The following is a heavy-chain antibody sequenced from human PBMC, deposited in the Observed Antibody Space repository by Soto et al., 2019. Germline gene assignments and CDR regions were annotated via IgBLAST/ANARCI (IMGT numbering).Heavy chain of an antibody. J-gene: IGHJ4*02. CDR2: INSDGSST. CDR3: ARDPTYFYDSSGYYDY. Sequence: GGSLRLSCAASGFTIKNYAMHWVRQAPGKGLVWVSRINSDGSSTSYADSVKGRFTISRDNAKNTLYLQMNSLRAEDTAVYYCARDPTYFYDSSGYYDYWGQGTLVTVSS. D-gene: IGHD3-22*01. CDR1: GFTIKNYA. V-gene: IGHV3-74*01.